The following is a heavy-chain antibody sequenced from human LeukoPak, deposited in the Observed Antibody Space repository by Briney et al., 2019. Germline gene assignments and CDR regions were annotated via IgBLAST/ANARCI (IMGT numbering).Heavy chain of an antibody. J-gene: IGHJ4*02. D-gene: IGHD5-24*01. CDR2: IYSGGST. V-gene: IGHV3-53*01. Sequence: GGSPRLSCAASGFTVSSNYMSWVRQAPGKGLEWVSVIYSGGSTYYADSVKGRFTISRDNSKNTLYLQMNSLRAEDTAVYYCARLDASRREGYNSNYFDYWGQGTLVTVSS. CDR3: ARLDASRREGYNSNYFDY. CDR1: GFTVSSNY.